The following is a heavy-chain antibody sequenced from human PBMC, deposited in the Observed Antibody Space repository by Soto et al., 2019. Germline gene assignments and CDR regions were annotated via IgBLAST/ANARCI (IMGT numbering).Heavy chain of an antibody. CDR3: AKNPAGNDYFDY. V-gene: IGHV1-18*04. J-gene: IGHJ4*02. CDR1: GYTFTSYG. Sequence: ASVKVSCKASGYTFTSYGISWVRQAPGQGLEWMGWISAYNGNTNYAQKLQGRVTMTTDTSTSTAYMELRSLRSDDTAVYYCAKNPAGNDYFDYWGQGTLVTVSS. CDR2: ISAYNGNT. D-gene: IGHD6-13*01.